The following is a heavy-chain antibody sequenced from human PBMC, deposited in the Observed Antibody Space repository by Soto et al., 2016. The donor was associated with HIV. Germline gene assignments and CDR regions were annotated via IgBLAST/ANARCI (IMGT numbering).Heavy chain of an antibody. CDR2: INSDGSST. CDR3: ARADYSIYYYYYYMDV. Sequence: EVQLXESGGGLVQPGGSLRLSCAASGFTFSSYWMHWVRQAPGKGLVWVSRINSDGSSTSYADSVKGRFTISRDNAKNTLYLQMNSLRAEDTAVYYCARADYSIYYYYYYMDVWGKGTTVTVSS. J-gene: IGHJ6*03. V-gene: IGHV3-74*01. D-gene: IGHD5-12*01. CDR1: GFTFSSYW.